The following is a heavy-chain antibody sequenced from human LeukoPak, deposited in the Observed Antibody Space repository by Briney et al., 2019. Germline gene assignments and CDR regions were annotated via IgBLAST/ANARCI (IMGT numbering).Heavy chain of an antibody. Sequence: SETLSLTCTVSGGSVSSGSYYWSWIRQPAGKGLEWIGRIYTSGSTNYNPSLKSRVTISVDTSKNQFSLKLSSVTAADTAVYYCAREGGGYYDSSGYYPVYYYYYYMDVWGKGTTVTVSS. V-gene: IGHV4-61*02. CDR1: GGSVSSGSYY. J-gene: IGHJ6*03. CDR3: AREGGGYYDSSGYYPVYYYYYYMDV. D-gene: IGHD3-22*01. CDR2: IYTSGST.